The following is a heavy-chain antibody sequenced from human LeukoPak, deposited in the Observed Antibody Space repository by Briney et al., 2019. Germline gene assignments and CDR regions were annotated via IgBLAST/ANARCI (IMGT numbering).Heavy chain of an antibody. J-gene: IGHJ4*02. CDR3: AKAPVTTCSGAYCYPFDY. D-gene: IGHD2-21*01. CDR2: ISVSGNT. V-gene: IGHV3-23*01. CDR1: GFTLSSYA. Sequence: GSLRLSCVVSGFTLSSYAMSWVRQAPGKGLEWVSAISVSGNTYHADSVKGRFTISRDSSKNTLYLQMNRLRAEDAAVYYCAKAPVTTCSGAYCYPFDYWGQGTLVTVSS.